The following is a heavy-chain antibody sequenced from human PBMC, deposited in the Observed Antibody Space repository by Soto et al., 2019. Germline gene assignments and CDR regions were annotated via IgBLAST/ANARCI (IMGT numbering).Heavy chain of an antibody. CDR3: ARASLVTGTNERYYDYGMDV. D-gene: IGHD1-7*01. J-gene: IGHJ6*02. Sequence: QVQLVQSGAEVKKPGASVKVSCKASGYTFTSYGISWVRQAPVQGLEWMGWISAYNGNTNYAQMLQGRVTMTTDTSTSTAYMEMRSLRSDDTAVYYCARASLVTGTNERYYDYGMDVWGQGTTVTVSS. CDR2: ISAYNGNT. CDR1: GYTFTSYG. V-gene: IGHV1-18*04.